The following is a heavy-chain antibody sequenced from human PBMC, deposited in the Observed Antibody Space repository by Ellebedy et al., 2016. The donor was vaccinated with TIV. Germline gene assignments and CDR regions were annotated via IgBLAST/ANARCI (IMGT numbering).Heavy chain of an antibody. CDR2: TYYEFKWYN. Sequence: SQTLSLTXXISGDSVSINSGGWNWIRQSPSRGLEWLGRTYYEFKWYNDYAASVKSRITINPDTSKNQFSLKLSSVTAADTAVYYCARYRSGIVVVPAHYGMDVWGRGTTVTVSS. CDR1: GDSVSINSGG. J-gene: IGHJ6*02. CDR3: ARYRSGIVVVPAHYGMDV. V-gene: IGHV6-1*01. D-gene: IGHD2-2*01.